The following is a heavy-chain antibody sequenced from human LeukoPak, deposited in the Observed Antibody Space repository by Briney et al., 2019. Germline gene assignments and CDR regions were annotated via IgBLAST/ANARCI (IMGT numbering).Heavy chain of an antibody. CDR3: ARERRSDVYIDY. J-gene: IGHJ4*02. V-gene: IGHV4-31*02. Sequence: SETLSLTWTVSGGSISSGGYYWSWIRQHPGKGLEWIGYIYYSGSTYYNPSLKSRVTISVDTSKNQFSLKLSSVTAADTAVYYCARERRSDVYIDYWGQGTLVTVSS. CDR1: GGSISSGGYY. CDR2: IYYSGST.